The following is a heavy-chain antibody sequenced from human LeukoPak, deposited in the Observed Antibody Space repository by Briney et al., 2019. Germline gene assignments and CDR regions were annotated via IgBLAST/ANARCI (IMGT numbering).Heavy chain of an antibody. D-gene: IGHD2-2*01. CDR3: ARGYCSSTSCYFDS. CDR1: GFTFSSYN. V-gene: IGHV3-21*01. J-gene: IGHJ4*02. Sequence: GGSLRLSCAASGFTFSSYNMNWVRQAPGKGLEWVSSISSSSNYIYYADSVKGRFTISRDNAKNSLYVQVNSLRAEDTAVYYCARGYCSSTSCYFDSWGLGTLVTVSS. CDR2: ISSSSNYI.